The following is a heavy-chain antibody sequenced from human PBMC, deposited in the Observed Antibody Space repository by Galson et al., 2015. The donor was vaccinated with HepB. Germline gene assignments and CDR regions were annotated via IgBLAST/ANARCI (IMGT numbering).Heavy chain of an antibody. CDR2: FYPGNSDI. V-gene: IGHV5-51*03. CDR1: GYSFTDHW. Sequence: QSGAEVKKPGESVKISCQGSGYSFTDHWIGWVRQMPGKGLEWMGIFYPGNSDIRYSPSFQGRITISADKSISTAYLQLSSLKASDTAMYYCARRVFAGDMDVWSQGTTVTVSS. D-gene: IGHD7-27*01. CDR3: ARRVFAGDMDV. J-gene: IGHJ6*02.